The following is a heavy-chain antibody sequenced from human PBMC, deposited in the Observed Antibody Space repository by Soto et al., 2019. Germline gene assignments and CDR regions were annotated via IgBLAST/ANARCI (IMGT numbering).Heavy chain of an antibody. J-gene: IGHJ4*02. V-gene: IGHV3-23*01. D-gene: IGHD2-8*01. CDR3: AKDLRRNGPYYFDY. CDR2: ISGSGGST. CDR1: GFTFSSSA. Sequence: RLSCAASGFTFSSSAMNWVRQAPGEGPEWVSVISGSGGSTYHADSVKGRFTISRDNSKNTLYLQMNSLRGEDTAVYYCAKDLRRNGPYYFDYWGQGTLVTVYS.